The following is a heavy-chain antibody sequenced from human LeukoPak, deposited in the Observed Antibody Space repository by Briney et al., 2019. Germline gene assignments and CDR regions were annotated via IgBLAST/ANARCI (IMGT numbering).Heavy chain of an antibody. V-gene: IGHV1-18*01. CDR3: ARGGGGCSGGSCSDLHTEFDY. Sequence: GASVKVSCKASGFTFTNYNMHWVRQAPGQGLEWMGWISAYNGNTNYAQKLQGRVTMTTDTSTSTAYMELRSLRSDDTAVYYCARGGGGCSGGSCSDLHTEFDYWGQGTLVTVSS. D-gene: IGHD2-15*01. CDR2: ISAYNGNT. J-gene: IGHJ4*02. CDR1: GFTFTNYN.